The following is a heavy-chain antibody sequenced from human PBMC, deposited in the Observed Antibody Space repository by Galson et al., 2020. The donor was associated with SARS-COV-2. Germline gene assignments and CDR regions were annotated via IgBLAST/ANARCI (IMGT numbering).Heavy chain of an antibody. J-gene: IGHJ4*02. CDR3: ARGRLYQYSSGLDSSGHFDN. CDR1: GGSISSGGYS. CDR2: IYHSGST. D-gene: IGHD3-22*01. Sequence: ETSETLSLTCAVSGGSISSGGYSWSWIRQPPGKGLEWIGYIYHSGSTYYNPSLNSRVTISVDRSKNQFSLKLSSVTAADTAVYYCARGRLYQYSSGLDSSGHFDNWGLGTLVTVSS. V-gene: IGHV4-30-2*01.